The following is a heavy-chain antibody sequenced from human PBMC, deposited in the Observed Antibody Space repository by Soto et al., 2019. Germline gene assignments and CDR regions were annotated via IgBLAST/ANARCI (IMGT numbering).Heavy chain of an antibody. V-gene: IGHV1-69*02. CDR1: GGTFSSYT. CDR2: IIPILGIA. Sequence: PLKVSCKASGGTFSSYTISWVRQPPGQVLEWMGRIIPILGIANYAQKFQGRVTITADKSTSTAYMELSSLRSEDTAVYYCARARGYVDYGGQGTLVTVSS. CDR3: ARARGYVDY. J-gene: IGHJ4*02.